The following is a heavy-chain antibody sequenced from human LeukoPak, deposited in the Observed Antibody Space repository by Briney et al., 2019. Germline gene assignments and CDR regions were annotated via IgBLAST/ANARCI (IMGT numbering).Heavy chain of an antibody. Sequence: ASVKVSCKASGYTFTSYGISWVRQAPGQGLEWMGWISAYNGNTNYAQKLQGRVIMTTDTSTSTAYMELRSLRSDDTAVYYCARSMVRGVSVGGFDYWGQGTLVTVSS. V-gene: IGHV1-18*01. CDR3: ARSMVRGVSVGGFDY. J-gene: IGHJ4*02. D-gene: IGHD3-10*01. CDR1: GYTFTSYG. CDR2: ISAYNGNT.